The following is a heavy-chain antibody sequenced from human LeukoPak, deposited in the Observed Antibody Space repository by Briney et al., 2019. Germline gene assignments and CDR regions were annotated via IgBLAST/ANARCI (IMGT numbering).Heavy chain of an antibody. J-gene: IGHJ4*02. CDR2: IHDSGST. Sequence: PSETLSLTCAVFGGSISSGGYSWSWIRQTPGKGLEWIAYIHDSGSTYYNPSLKSRVSISVDTSKNQFSLKLSSVTAADTAVYYCARHTAYYGSGGYLFDYWGQGTLVTVSS. CDR1: GGSISSGGYS. V-gene: IGHV4-30-2*03. D-gene: IGHD3-10*01. CDR3: ARHTAYYGSGGYLFDY.